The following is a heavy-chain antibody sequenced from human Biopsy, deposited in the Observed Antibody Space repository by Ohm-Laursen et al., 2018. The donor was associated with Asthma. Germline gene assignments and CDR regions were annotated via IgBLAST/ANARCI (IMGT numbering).Heavy chain of an antibody. V-gene: IGHV3-30-3*01. J-gene: IGHJ4*02. CDR3: ARDVMEWYLPAFDF. Sequence: SLRLSCTAAGFTFRSYAMHWVRRAPGKGLEWVAVGGSYYDGGLKYYADSVNGRFTVSRDDPKNTLYLQMNSLRPDDTAVYYCARDVMEWYLPAFDFWGQGTLVTVSS. CDR1: GFTFRSYA. D-gene: IGHD3-3*01. CDR2: GGSYYDGGLK.